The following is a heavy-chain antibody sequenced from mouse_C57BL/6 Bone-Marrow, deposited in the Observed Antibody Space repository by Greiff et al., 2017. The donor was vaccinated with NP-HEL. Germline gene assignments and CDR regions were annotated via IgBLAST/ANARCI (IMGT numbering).Heavy chain of an antibody. CDR3: ARHESSDYYGSSYLAY. J-gene: IGHJ3*01. V-gene: IGHV1-62-2*01. CDR1: GYTFTEYT. Sequence: VQLQQSGAELVKPGASVKLSCKASGYTFTEYTIHWVKQRSGQGLEWIGWFYPGSGSIKYNEKFKDKATLTADKSSITVYMELSRLTSEESAVYVCARHESSDYYGSSYLAYWGQGTLVTVSA. CDR2: FYPGSGSI. D-gene: IGHD1-1*01.